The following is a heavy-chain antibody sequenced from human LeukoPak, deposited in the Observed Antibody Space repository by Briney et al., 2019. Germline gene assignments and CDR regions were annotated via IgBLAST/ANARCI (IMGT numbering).Heavy chain of an antibody. CDR1: GFTVSSNY. CDR3: AKAPLARYYYDSSGYYFNWFDP. CDR2: IYSGGST. J-gene: IGHJ5*02. D-gene: IGHD3-22*01. V-gene: IGHV3-53*01. Sequence: PGGSLRLSCAASGFTVSSNYMSSVRQAPGKGLEWVSVIYSGGSTYYADSVKGRFTISRDNSKNTLYLQMNSLRAEDTAVYYCAKAPLARYYYDSSGYYFNWFDPWGQGTLVTVSS.